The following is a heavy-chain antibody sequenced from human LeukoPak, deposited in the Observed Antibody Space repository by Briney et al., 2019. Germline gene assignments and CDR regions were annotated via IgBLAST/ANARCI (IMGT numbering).Heavy chain of an antibody. CDR1: GFTFSNAW. J-gene: IGHJ5*02. V-gene: IGHV4-38-2*01. CDR2: IYHSGST. CDR3: ARGGSSWYRNWFDP. D-gene: IGHD6-13*01. Sequence: PGGSLRLSCAASGFTFSNAWMSWVRQPPGKGLEWIGSIYHSGSTYYNPSLKSRVTISVDTSKNQFSLKLSSVTAADTAVYYCARGGSSWYRNWFDPWGQGTLVTVSS.